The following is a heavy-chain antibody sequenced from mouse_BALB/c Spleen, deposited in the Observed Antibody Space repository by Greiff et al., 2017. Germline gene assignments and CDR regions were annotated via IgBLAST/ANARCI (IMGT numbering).Heavy chain of an antibody. CDR3: ARGNYDYGKEVFDY. Sequence: QVQLQQSGPELVKPGASVRISCKASGYTFTSYYIHWVKQRPGQGLEWIGWIYPGNVNTKYNEKFKGKATLTADKSSSTAYMQLSSLTSEDSAVYFCARGNYDYGKEVFDYWGQGTTLTVSS. CDR1: GYTFTSYY. J-gene: IGHJ2*01. D-gene: IGHD2-4*01. V-gene: IGHV1S56*01. CDR2: IYPGNVNT.